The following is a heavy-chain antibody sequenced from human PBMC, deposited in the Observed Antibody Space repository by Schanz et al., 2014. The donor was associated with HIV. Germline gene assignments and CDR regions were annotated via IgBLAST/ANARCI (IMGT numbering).Heavy chain of an antibody. CDR3: ARGSGPYYYYYGMDV. CDR2: IWNDGSNK. V-gene: IGHV3-33*01. D-gene: IGHD2-15*01. Sequence: QVQLVESGGGVVQPGTSLRLSCAASGFSFSIFGMHWVRQAPGKGLEWVAVIWNDGSNKYYADSVKGRFTISRDNSKNTLYLQMNSLRAEDTAVYYCARGSGPYYYYYGMDVWGQGTTVTVSS. J-gene: IGHJ6*02. CDR1: GFSFSIFG.